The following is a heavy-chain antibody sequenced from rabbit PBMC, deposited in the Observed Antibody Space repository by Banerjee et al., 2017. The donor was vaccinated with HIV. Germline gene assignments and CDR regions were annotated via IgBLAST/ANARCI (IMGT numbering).Heavy chain of an antibody. D-gene: IGHD4-1*01. V-gene: IGHV1S47*01. CDR1: GFSFSNGYV. Sequence: QEQLEESGGDLVKPEGSLTLTCTASGFSFSNGYVMCWVRQAPGKGLEWIGIIYTGQGNTDYASWVNGRFTISRSTSLNTVTLKMTSLTGADTATYFCARYSSGWDYFDLWGPGTLVTVS. CDR3: ARYSSGWDYFDL. CDR2: IYTGQGNT. J-gene: IGHJ4*01.